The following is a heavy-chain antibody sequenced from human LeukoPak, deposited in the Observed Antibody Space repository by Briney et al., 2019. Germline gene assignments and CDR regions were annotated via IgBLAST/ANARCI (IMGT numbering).Heavy chain of an antibody. Sequence: GESFQISSQGPGYRFITFCIGWVRPLSGKGLEWMGVVCPADSRTIYSPSFQGQVTITADKSISAAYLQWSSLKASDTAVYYCAKLRWPEGDRSSFDYWGRGTVVTVSS. CDR3: AKLRWPEGDRSSFDY. V-gene: IGHV5-51*01. D-gene: IGHD4-23*01. J-gene: IGHJ4*02. CDR1: GYRFITFC. CDR2: VCPADSRT.